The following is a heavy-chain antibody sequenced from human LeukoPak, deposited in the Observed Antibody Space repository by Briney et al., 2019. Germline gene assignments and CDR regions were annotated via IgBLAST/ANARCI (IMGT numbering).Heavy chain of an antibody. CDR2: IKQDGSEK. J-gene: IGHJ2*01. Sequence: PGGSLRLSCAASGFTFRTHWMSWVRQAPGKAPEWVANIKQDGSEKYYVDSVKGRFTISRDNVENSLYLQMNSLRAEDTAVYYCARRSPRDIVYYTYWHFDLWGRGTLVTVSS. CDR1: GFTFRTHW. CDR3: ARRSPRDIVYYTYWHFDL. V-gene: IGHV3-7*01. D-gene: IGHD5/OR15-5a*01.